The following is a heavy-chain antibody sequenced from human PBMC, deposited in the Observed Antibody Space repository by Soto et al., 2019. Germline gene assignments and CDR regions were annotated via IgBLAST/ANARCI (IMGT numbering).Heavy chain of an antibody. CDR2: ISYEGSNK. V-gene: IGHV3-30-3*01. J-gene: IGHJ4*02. CDR3: ARDLSGSGD. D-gene: IGHD3-10*01. CDR1: GFAFSSYA. Sequence: QVQLVESGGGVVQPGRSLRLSCAASGFAFSSYAMHWVRQAPGKGLEWVAVISYEGSNKYYADSVKGRFTISRDNSKNTLELQMNSLRAEDTAVYCCARDLSGSGDWGQGTLVTVSS.